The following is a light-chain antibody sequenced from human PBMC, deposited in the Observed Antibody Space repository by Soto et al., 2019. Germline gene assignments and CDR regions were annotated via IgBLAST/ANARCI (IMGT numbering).Light chain of an antibody. J-gene: IGKJ4*01. Sequence: DIQMTQSPSTLSASVGDRVTITSRASQSISSWLAWYQQKPGKAPKLLIYKASSLESGVPSRSSGSGSGTEFTLTISSLQPDDFATYYCQQYNSYSELTFGGGTKVDIK. CDR1: QSISSW. CDR2: KAS. V-gene: IGKV1-5*03. CDR3: QQYNSYSELT.